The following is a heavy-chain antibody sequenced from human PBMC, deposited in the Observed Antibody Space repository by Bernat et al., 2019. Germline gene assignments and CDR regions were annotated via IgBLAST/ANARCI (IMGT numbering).Heavy chain of an antibody. V-gene: IGHV3-30-3*01. J-gene: IGHJ5*02. CDR3: ARGVTVAGTTPLGS. CDR2: ISYDGSNK. Sequence: QVQLVESGGGVVQPGRSLRLSCAASGFTFSSYAMHWVRQAPGKGLEWVAVISYDGSNKYYADSVKGRFTISRDNAKNTLYLQLNSLRAEDTAMYYCARGVTVAGTTPLGSWGQGTLVTVSS. CDR1: GFTFSSYA. D-gene: IGHD6-19*01.